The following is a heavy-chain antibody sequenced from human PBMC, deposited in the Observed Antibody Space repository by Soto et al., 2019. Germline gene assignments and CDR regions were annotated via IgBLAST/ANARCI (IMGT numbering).Heavy chain of an antibody. CDR1: GDSISRGGYY. J-gene: IGHJ5*01. CDR3: ARDGAGGYGLGWFDP. D-gene: IGHD2-15*01. CDR2: IYHTGST. V-gene: IGHV4-31*03. Sequence: QVQLQESGPGLVKPSQTLSLTCTVSGDSISRGGYYYNWSRHLPGKGLEWIGYIYHTGSTNYNPSLKSRVNISVDTSKNQLSLELRSVTGADTAVYYCARDGAGGYGLGWFDPWGQGTLVTVSS.